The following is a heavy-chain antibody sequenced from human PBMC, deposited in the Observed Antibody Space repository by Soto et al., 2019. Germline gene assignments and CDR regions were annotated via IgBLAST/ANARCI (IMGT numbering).Heavy chain of an antibody. Sequence: QVQLVQSGAEVKKPGSSVKVSCKASGGTFNTYGITWVRQAPGQGLEWMGGIIPMFGTTNYAQKFQGRVTITADISTDTAYMELSSLRSEDTAVYYCAREVGYCTDGVCHEIYGMDVWGQGTTVTVSS. V-gene: IGHV1-69*06. CDR1: GGTFNTYG. J-gene: IGHJ6*02. CDR2: IIPMFGTT. D-gene: IGHD2-8*01. CDR3: AREVGYCTDGVCHEIYGMDV.